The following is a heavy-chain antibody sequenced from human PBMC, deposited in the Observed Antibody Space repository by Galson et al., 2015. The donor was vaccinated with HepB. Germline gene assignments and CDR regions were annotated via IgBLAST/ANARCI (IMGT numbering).Heavy chain of an antibody. J-gene: IGHJ6*02. CDR1: GFTFSSYS. D-gene: IGHD3-22*01. V-gene: IGHV3-21*01. CDR2: ISSSSSFI. Sequence: SLRLSCAASGFTFSSYSMNWVRQAPGKGLEWVSSISSSSSFIYYADSVKGRFSISRDNAKNSLYLQMNSLRAEDTAVYYCASYDTSGGYYYGMDVWSQGTTVTVSS. CDR3: ASYDTSGGYYYGMDV.